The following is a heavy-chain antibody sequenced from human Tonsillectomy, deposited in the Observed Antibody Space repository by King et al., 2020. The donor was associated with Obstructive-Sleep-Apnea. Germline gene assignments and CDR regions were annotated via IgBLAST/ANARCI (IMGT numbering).Heavy chain of an antibody. V-gene: IGHV3-30*04. Sequence: VQLVESGGGVVQPGRSLRLSCAASGFTFSSYAMHWVRQAPGKGLEWVAVISYDGSNKYYADSVMGRFTISRDNSKNTLYLQMNSLRAEDTAVYYCASSNAIDYWGQGTLVTVSS. CDR3: ASSNAIDY. CDR2: ISYDGSNK. J-gene: IGHJ4*02. CDR1: GFTFSSYA.